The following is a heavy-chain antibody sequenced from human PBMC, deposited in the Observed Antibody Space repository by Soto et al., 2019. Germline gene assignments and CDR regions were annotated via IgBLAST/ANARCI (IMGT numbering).Heavy chain of an antibody. V-gene: IGHV3-74*01. CDR2: INSDGSST. J-gene: IGHJ4*02. CDR1: GFTFSSYG. Sequence: EVQLVESGGGLVQPGGSLRLSCAASGFTFSSYGMHWVRQAPGNGLVWVSRINSDGSSTSYADSVKGRFTIARDNVKNTLYLEMNILRAEDTAVYYCVRTSLVVAAATREDYWGQGTLFTVSS. D-gene: IGHD2-15*01. CDR3: VRTSLVVAAATREDY.